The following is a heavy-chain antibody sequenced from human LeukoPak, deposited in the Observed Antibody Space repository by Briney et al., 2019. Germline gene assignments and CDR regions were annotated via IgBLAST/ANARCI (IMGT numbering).Heavy chain of an antibody. CDR3: ASVDYYGSGNYYNDVDY. D-gene: IGHD3-10*01. V-gene: IGHV3-21*01. CDR1: GFTFSSYS. Sequence: GGSLRLSCAASGFTFSSYSMNWVRQAPGKGLEWISSISSSSSYIYYADSVKGRFTISRDNAKNSLYLQMNSLRAEDTALYYCASVDYYGSGNYYNDVDYWGQGTLVTVSS. J-gene: IGHJ4*02. CDR2: ISSSSSYI.